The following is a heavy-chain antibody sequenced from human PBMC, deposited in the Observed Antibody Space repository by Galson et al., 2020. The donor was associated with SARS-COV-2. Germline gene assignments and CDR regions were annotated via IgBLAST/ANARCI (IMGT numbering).Heavy chain of an antibody. CDR2: TTFDGSNT. Sequence: GGSLCLTCAVSAFTFSSYGLHCCRRAPAKGLARWAVTTFDGSNTFYADSVKSRFTISSDKSKNTLFLQMASLSIEDTAVYYGAKGGIRGGGGHYYYYMDVWGNGTTVTIS. CDR1: AFTFSSYG. CDR3: AKGGIRGGGGHYYYYMDV. D-gene: IGHD3-16*01. V-gene: IGHV3-30*18. J-gene: IGHJ6*03.